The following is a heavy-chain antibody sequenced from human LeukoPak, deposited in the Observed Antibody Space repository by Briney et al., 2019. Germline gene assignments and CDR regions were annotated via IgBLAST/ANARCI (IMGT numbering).Heavy chain of an antibody. J-gene: IGHJ3*02. CDR2: IKQDGSEK. CDR3: AREADTAMVGDAFDI. D-gene: IGHD5-18*01. CDR1: GFTFSSYW. Sequence: PGGSLRLSCAASGFTFSSYWTSWVRQAPGKGLEWVANIKQDGSEKYYVDSVKGRFTISRDNAKNSLYLQMNSLRAEDTAVYYCAREADTAMVGDAFDIWGQGTMVTVSS. V-gene: IGHV3-7*01.